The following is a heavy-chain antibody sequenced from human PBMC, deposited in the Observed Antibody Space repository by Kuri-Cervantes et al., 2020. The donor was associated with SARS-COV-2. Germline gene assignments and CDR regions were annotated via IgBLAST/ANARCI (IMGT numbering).Heavy chain of an antibody. Sequence: SETLSLTCAVYGGSFSSSYWSWIRQPPGKGLEWIGEINHSGSTNYNPSLKSRVTISEDTSKNQFSLKLSSVTAADTAVYYCARDGRYGELNWFDPWGQGTLVTVSS. CDR3: ARDGRYGELNWFDP. D-gene: IGHD4-17*01. CDR1: GGSFSSSY. V-gene: IGHV4-34*01. CDR2: INHSGST. J-gene: IGHJ5*02.